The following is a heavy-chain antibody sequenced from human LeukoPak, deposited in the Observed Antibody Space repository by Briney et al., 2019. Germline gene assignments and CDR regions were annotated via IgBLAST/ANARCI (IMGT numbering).Heavy chain of an antibody. V-gene: IGHV3-23*01. D-gene: IGHD3-3*01. CDR1: GLSFSDYA. J-gene: IGHJ4*02. Sequence: GGSLRLSCEASGLSFSDYAMSWVRQAPGKGREWVSSISGSGGSTYYADFVKDRASISRDNSKNTVYLRLNSLRADDSAVYFCAKGGQNFDFWRFDYWGQGTVVTVSS. CDR2: ISGSGGST. CDR3: AKGGQNFDFWRFDY.